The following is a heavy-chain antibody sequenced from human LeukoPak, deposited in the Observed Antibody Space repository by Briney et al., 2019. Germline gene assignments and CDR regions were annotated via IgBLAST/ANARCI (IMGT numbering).Heavy chain of an antibody. Sequence: SETLSLTCTVSGGSTSSYYWSWIRQPAGKGLEWIGRIYTSGSTNYNPSLKSRVTMSVDTSKNQFSLKLSSVTAADTAVYYCARDDSARGVVVVPAALKWAFDIWGQGTMVTVSS. J-gene: IGHJ3*02. CDR2: IYTSGST. V-gene: IGHV4-4*07. CDR1: GGSTSSYY. D-gene: IGHD2-2*01. CDR3: ARDDSARGVVVVPAALKWAFDI.